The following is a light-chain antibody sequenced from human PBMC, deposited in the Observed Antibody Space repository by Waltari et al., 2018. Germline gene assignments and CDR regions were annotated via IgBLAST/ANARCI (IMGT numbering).Light chain of an antibody. CDR1: QSVTSIS. Sequence: IVLTQSPDTLSLSPGERATLSCRASQSVTSISLAGYQQKPGQAPRLLIYSTSSRATDFSDRFSGSGSGTDFTLTINRLEPEDSAVYHCQQYDGSAVTFGGGTRVEIK. J-gene: IGKJ4*01. CDR2: STS. CDR3: QQYDGSAVT. V-gene: IGKV3-20*01.